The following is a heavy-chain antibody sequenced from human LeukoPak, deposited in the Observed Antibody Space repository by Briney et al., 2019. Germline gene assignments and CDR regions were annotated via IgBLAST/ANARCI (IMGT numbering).Heavy chain of an antibody. CDR3: ARAPYTTGRSFYFDS. Sequence: GGSLRLSCAASGFTFSSYAMSWVRQAPGKGLEWVTTFGGGGGSTFYADSVKGRFTISRDNSKNTLYLQMNSLRAEDTALYYCARAPYTTGRSFYFDSWGQGTLVTVSS. J-gene: IGHJ4*02. V-gene: IGHV3-23*01. CDR2: FGGGGGST. D-gene: IGHD2-2*02. CDR1: GFTFSSYA.